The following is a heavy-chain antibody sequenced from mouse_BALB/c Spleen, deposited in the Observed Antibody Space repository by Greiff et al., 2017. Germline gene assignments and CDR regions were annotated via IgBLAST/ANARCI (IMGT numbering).Heavy chain of an antibody. V-gene: IGHV5-9-3*01. Sequence: EVQLVESGGGLVKPGGSLKLSCAASGFTFSSYAMSWVRQTPEKRLEWVATISSGGSYTYYPDSVKGRFTISRDNAKNTLYLQMSSLRSEDTAMYYCAREGYAMDYGGQGTSVTVSS. CDR1: GFTFSSYA. J-gene: IGHJ4*01. CDR2: ISSGGSYT. CDR3: AREGYAMDY.